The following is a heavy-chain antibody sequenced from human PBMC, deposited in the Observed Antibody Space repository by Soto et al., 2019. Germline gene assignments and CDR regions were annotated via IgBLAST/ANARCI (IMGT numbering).Heavy chain of an antibody. V-gene: IGHV4-39*01. Sequence: SETLSLTCTVSGRSISSSSYYWGWIRQPPGKGLEWIGSIYYSGSTYYNPSLKSRVTISVDTSKNQFSLKLSSVTAADTAVYYCASLSPTIFGVVISFSTYYGMDVWGQGTTVT. D-gene: IGHD3-3*01. CDR1: GRSISSSSYY. CDR2: IYYSGST. CDR3: ASLSPTIFGVVISFSTYYGMDV. J-gene: IGHJ6*02.